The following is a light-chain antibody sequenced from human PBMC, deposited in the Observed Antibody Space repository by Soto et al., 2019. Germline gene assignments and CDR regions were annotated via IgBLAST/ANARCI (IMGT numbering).Light chain of an antibody. V-gene: IGLV1-44*01. CDR2: SNN. J-gene: IGLJ2*01. Sequence: QSVLTQPPSASGTPGQRVIISCSGSSSNIGSNTVNWYQQLPGTAPKLLIYSNNQRPSGVPDRFSGSKSGTSASLAISGLQSEYEADYYCAAWDDSLNGVVFGGGTKLTVL. CDR3: AAWDDSLNGVV. CDR1: SSNIGSNT.